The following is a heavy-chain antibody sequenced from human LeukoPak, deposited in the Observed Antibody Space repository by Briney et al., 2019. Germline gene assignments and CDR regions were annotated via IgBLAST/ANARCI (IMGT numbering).Heavy chain of an antibody. D-gene: IGHD5-24*01. J-gene: IGHJ4*02. V-gene: IGHV4-59*01. CDR1: GGSIRSYY. CDR3: ASGEMATNFDY. CDR2: MHYSGST. Sequence: PSETLSLTCSVSGGSIRSYYWSWIRQPPGKGLEWIGYMHYSGSTNYNPSLKSRVTISVDTSKSQFSLNLNSVTAADTAVYYCASGEMATNFDYWGQGTLVTVSS.